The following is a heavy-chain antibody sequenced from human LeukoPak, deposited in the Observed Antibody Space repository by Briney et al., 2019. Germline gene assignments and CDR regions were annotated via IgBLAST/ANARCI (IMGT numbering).Heavy chain of an antibody. Sequence: PSQTLSLTCTVSGGSISSGGYYWSWIRQHPGKGLEWIGYIYYSGSTYYNPSLKSRVTISVDTSKNQFSLKLSSVTAADTAVYYCAVNPGVAGTWYGMDVWGQGTTVTVSS. J-gene: IGHJ6*02. CDR1: GGSISSGGYY. CDR2: IYYSGST. CDR3: AVNPGVAGTWYGMDV. D-gene: IGHD6-19*01. V-gene: IGHV4-31*03.